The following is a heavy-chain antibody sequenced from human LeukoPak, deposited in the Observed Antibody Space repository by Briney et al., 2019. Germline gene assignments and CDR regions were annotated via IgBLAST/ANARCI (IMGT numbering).Heavy chain of an antibody. D-gene: IGHD3-9*01. CDR1: GFTFSSHS. CDR2: ISSSSSYI. J-gene: IGHJ4*02. V-gene: IGHV3-21*01. Sequence: PGGSLRLSCAASGFTFSSHSMNWVRQAPGKGLEWVSSISSSSSYIYYADSVKGRFTISRDNAKNSLYLQMNSLRAEDTAVYYCAGSYYDILTGYYWDWGQGTLVTVSS. CDR3: AGSYYDILTGYYWD.